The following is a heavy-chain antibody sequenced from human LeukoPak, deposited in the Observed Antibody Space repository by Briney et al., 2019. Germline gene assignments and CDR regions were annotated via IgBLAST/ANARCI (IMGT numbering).Heavy chain of an antibody. V-gene: IGHV4-38-2*02. CDR1: GYSISSGYY. CDR2: IYHSGST. Sequence: PSETLSLTCTVSGYSISSGYYWGWIRQPPGKGLEWIGSIYHSGSTYYNPSLKSRVTISVDTSKNQFSLKLSSVTAADTAVYYCARDPKILYGDYLEGLFDYWGQGTLVTVSS. D-gene: IGHD4-17*01. J-gene: IGHJ4*02. CDR3: ARDPKILYGDYLEGLFDY.